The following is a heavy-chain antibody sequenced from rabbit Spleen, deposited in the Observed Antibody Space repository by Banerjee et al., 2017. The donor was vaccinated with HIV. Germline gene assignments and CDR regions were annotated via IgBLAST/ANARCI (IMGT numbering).Heavy chain of an antibody. CDR3: ARDTASSFSSYGMDL. J-gene: IGHJ6*01. V-gene: IGHV1S40*01. D-gene: IGHD8-1*01. CDR1: AFSFSRGYD. Sequence: QQLVESGGGLVKPGASLTLTCKASAFSFSRGYDMCWVRQAPGKGLEWIACIDAGSSGFTYFATWAKGRFAISKTSSTTVTLQMTRLTAADTATYFCARDTASSFSSYGMDLWGPGTLVTVS. CDR2: IDAGSSGFT.